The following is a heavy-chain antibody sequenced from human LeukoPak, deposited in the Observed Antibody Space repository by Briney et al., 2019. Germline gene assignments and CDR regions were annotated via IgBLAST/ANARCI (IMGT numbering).Heavy chain of an antibody. CDR3: ARELQWWVTMVRGSYYDY. D-gene: IGHD3-10*01. J-gene: IGHJ4*02. Sequence: SETLSLTCTVSGGSISSSYWSWIRQPAGKGLEWIGRIYTSGSTNYNPSLKSRVTMSVDTSKNQFSLKLSSVTAADTAVYCCARELQWWVTMVRGSYYDYWGQGTLVTVSS. V-gene: IGHV4-4*07. CDR1: GGSISSSY. CDR2: IYTSGST.